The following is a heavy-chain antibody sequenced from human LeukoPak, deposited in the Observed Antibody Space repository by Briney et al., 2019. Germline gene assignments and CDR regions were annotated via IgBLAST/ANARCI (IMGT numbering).Heavy chain of an antibody. CDR3: ARLSTGSGSYNY. CDR1: GGSISSYY. V-gene: IGHV4-59*08. Sequence: PSETLSLTCTVSGGSISSYYWSWIRQPPGKGLEWIGYIYYSGSTNYNPSLKSRVTISVDTSKNQFSLKLSSVTAADTAVYYCARLSTGSGSYNYWGQGTLVTVSS. D-gene: IGHD3-10*01. J-gene: IGHJ4*02. CDR2: IYYSGST.